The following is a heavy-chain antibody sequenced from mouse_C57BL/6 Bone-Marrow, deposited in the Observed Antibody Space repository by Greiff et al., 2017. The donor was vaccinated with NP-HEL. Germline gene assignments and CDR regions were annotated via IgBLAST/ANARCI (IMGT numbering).Heavy chain of an antibody. J-gene: IGHJ3*01. CDR3: ARRYLLRSFAY. Sequence: VQLQQPGAELVKPGASVKLSCKASGYTFTSYWMHWVKQRPGQGLEWIGMIHPNSGSTNYTEKFKSKATLTVDKSSSPAYMQLSSLTSEDSAVYYCARRYLLRSFAYWGQGTLVTVSA. V-gene: IGHV1-64*01. CDR1: GYTFTSYW. CDR2: IHPNSGST. D-gene: IGHD1-1*01.